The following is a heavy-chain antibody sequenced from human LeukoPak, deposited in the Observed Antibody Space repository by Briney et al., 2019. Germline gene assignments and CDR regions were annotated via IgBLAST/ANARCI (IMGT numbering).Heavy chain of an antibody. CDR1: GGSIRNFY. Sequence: SETLSLTCTVSGGSIRNFYWSWIRQTPGKGLEWIGYVYNSGTNYNPSLKSRVTISMDTSKNRFSLNLNSVTAADTAVYYCARDYGGKFDCWGQGTLVTVSS. D-gene: IGHD4-23*01. CDR2: VYNSGT. J-gene: IGHJ4*02. V-gene: IGHV4-59*01. CDR3: ARDYGGKFDC.